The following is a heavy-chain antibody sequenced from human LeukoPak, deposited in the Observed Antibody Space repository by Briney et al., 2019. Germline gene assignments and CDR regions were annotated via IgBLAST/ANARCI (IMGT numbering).Heavy chain of an antibody. V-gene: IGHV4-34*01. CDR3: ARRDTARSFPY. J-gene: IGHJ4*02. CDR1: GGSLSGYY. D-gene: IGHD5-18*01. CDR2: INHSGST. Sequence: PSETLSLTCAVYGGSLSGYYWSWIRQPPGKGLEWIGEINHSGSTNYNPSLKSRVTISVDTSKNQFSLKLSSVTAADTAVYYCARRDTARSFPYWGQGTLVTVSS.